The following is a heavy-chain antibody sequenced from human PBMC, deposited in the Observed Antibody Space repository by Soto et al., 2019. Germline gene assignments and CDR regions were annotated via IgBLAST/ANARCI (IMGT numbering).Heavy chain of an antibody. V-gene: IGHV1-18*01. D-gene: IGHD3-3*02. CDR3: ARDRALIISDWFDP. CDR1: GSTFTSYG. Sequence: ASVKVSCKASGSTFTSYGISWVRQAPGQGLEWMGWISAYNGNTNYAQKLQGRVTMTTDTSTSTAYMELRSLRSDDTAVYYCARDRALIISDWFDPWGQGTLVTVSS. J-gene: IGHJ5*02. CDR2: ISAYNGNT.